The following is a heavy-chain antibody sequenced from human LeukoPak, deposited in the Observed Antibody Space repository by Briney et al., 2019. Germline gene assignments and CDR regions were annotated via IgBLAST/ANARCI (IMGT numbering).Heavy chain of an antibody. V-gene: IGHV3-23*01. Sequence: GGSLRLSCAASGFTFSSYAMSWVRQAPGKGLEWVSAISGSGGSTYYADSVKGRFTISRDNSKNTLYLQMNSLRPEDTAVYYCAKEGLRYFDWLAQAFDYWGQGTLVTVSS. CDR3: AKEGLRYFDWLAQAFDY. CDR1: GFTFSSYA. D-gene: IGHD3-9*01. CDR2: ISGSGGST. J-gene: IGHJ4*02.